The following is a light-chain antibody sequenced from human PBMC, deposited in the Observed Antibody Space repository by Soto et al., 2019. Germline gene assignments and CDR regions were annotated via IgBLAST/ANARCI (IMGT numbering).Light chain of an antibody. CDR1: QSISNY. J-gene: IGKJ4*01. CDR2: AAS. V-gene: IGKV1-39*01. Sequence: DLEMTQSPSSLSASVGDRVTITCRASQSISNYLNWYQHKPGKVPKLLIYAASSLQSGVPTRFSGSGSGTDFTLTINSQQPEDFATYYCQQSDGTPLTFGGGTKIQIK. CDR3: QQSDGTPLT.